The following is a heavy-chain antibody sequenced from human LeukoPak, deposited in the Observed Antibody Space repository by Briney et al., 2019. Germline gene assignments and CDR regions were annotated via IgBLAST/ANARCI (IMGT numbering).Heavy chain of an antibody. CDR1: GSTFGNHA. CDR3: TRRPTQRWLYYSMDV. Sequence: GPSPRLSRAPSGSTFGNHALSSAPPAPGKGLDWVELVRRKPLGGPTAYAASLKDRFMISRVDSNSIAYLQMNSLQTEDTAVYYCTRRPTQRWLYYSMDVWGQGTTVIVSS. J-gene: IGHJ6*02. CDR2: VRRKPLGGPT. D-gene: IGHD4-23*01. V-gene: IGHV3-49*04.